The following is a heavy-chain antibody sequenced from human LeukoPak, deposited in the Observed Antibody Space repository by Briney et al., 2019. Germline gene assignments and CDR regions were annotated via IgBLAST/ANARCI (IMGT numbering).Heavy chain of an antibody. CDR2: INHSGST. CDR3: ARGALKYSSGWYVRGNYYFDY. Sequence: SETLPLTCAVYGGSFSGYYWSWIRQPPGKGLEWIGEINHSGSTNYNPSLKSRVTISVDTSKNQFSLKLSSVTAADTAVYYCARGALKYSSGWYVRGNYYFDYWGQGTLVTVSS. V-gene: IGHV4-34*01. J-gene: IGHJ4*02. D-gene: IGHD6-19*01. CDR1: GGSFSGYY.